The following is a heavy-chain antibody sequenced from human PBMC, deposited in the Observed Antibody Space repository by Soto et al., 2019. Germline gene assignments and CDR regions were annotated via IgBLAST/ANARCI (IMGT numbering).Heavy chain of an antibody. CDR2: ISSSSSYI. V-gene: IGHV3-21*01. CDR1: GFTFSSYS. J-gene: IGHJ4*02. Sequence: GGSLRLSCAASGFTFSSYSMNWVRQAPGKGLEWVSSISSSSSYIYYADSVKGRFTISRDNAKNSLYLQMNSLRAEDTAVYYCARDSLWTIYCGGDCYSGNFDYWGQGTLVTVSS. CDR3: ARDSLWTIYCGGDCYSGNFDY. D-gene: IGHD2-21*02.